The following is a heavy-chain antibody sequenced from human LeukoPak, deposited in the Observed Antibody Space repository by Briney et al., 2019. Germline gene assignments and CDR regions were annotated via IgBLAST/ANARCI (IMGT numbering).Heavy chain of an antibody. J-gene: IGHJ4*02. D-gene: IGHD5-24*01. CDR2: SGSGGST. V-gene: IGHV3-23*01. Sequence: PGGSLRLSCAASGFTFSSYAMTWVRQGPGKGLEWVSTSGSGGSTYYADSVKGRFTISRDKSKNTVYLQMNSLRAEDTAVYYCAKERGYGYNHIDYWGQGTLVTVSS. CDR1: GFTFSSYA. CDR3: AKERGYGYNHIDY.